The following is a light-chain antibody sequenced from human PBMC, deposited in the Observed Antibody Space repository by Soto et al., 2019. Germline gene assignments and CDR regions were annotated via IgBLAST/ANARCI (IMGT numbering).Light chain of an antibody. V-gene: IGKV1-12*01. CDR1: QGINIY. Sequence: DIQMTQSPSSVSASVGDRVTITCRASQGINIYLAWYQQRPGKAPNLLIYDASSLQGGVPSRFSGSGSGTDFTLNISSLQPEDFASYYCQQAQSFPLPFGGGTKVEIK. J-gene: IGKJ4*01. CDR2: DAS. CDR3: QQAQSFPLP.